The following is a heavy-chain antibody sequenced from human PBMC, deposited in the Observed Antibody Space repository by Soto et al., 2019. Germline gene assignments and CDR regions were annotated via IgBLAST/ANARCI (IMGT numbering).Heavy chain of an antibody. CDR1: GFPFSFYS. V-gene: IGHV3-48*01. CDR3: AKDTYYYDRSGYYTYDY. J-gene: IGHJ4*02. CDR2: ITSTSSAI. Sequence: GGSLRLSCAASGFPFSFYSMSWVRQAPGKGLEWISYITSTSSAINYADSVKGRFTISRDNSKNTLDLQMNSLRAEDTAVYYCAKDTYYYDRSGYYTYDYWGQGTQVTVSS. D-gene: IGHD3-22*01.